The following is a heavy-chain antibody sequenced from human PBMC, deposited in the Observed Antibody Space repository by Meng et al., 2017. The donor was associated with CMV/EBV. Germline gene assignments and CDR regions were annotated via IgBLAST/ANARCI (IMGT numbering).Heavy chain of an antibody. J-gene: IGHJ4*02. CDR3: ARGRPGGAGDGDFDY. CDR2: INPNSGGT. Sequence: QGQRVQTGAEVKKPGASVKVSCKASGYTFTGYYMHWVRQAPGQGLEWMGWINPNSGGTNYAQKFQGRVTMTRDTSISTAYMELSRLRSDDTAVYYCARGRPGGAGDGDFDYWGQGTLVTVSS. D-gene: IGHD7-27*01. CDR1: GYTFTGYY. V-gene: IGHV1-2*02.